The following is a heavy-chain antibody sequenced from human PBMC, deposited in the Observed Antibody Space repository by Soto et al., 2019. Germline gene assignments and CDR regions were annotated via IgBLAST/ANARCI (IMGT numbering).Heavy chain of an antibody. D-gene: IGHD4-17*01. CDR1: GFTFNTNA. J-gene: IGHJ4*02. V-gene: IGHV3-23*01. CDR3: AKWNGYGDV. Sequence: EVQLLESGGGLVEAGGSLRLSCATSGFTFNTNAMAWVRQAPGRGLEWVSGFGSGDTTYYADSVKGRFTISRDNSKSTLYLQMHSLRVEDTAVYYCAKWNGYGDVWGQGTLVTVSS. CDR2: FGSGDTT.